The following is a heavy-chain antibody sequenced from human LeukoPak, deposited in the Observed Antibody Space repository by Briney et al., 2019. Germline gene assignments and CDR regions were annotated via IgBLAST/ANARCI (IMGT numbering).Heavy chain of an antibody. CDR3: TRDTDYGSATNYFDS. Sequence: GGSLRLSCAASGFTFDDYAMHWVRQAPGKGLEWVALIRWEGQTTYYADSVRGRFTISRDNSKNSLYLQMNSLRTEDTAFYYCTRDTDYGSATNYFDSWGQGTLVSVSS. V-gene: IGHV3-43*01. CDR2: IRWEGQTT. CDR1: GFTFDDYA. D-gene: IGHD3-10*01. J-gene: IGHJ4*02.